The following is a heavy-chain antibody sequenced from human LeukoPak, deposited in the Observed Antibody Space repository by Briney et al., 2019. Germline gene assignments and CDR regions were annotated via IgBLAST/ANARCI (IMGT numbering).Heavy chain of an antibody. CDR1: GFTFSSYS. D-gene: IGHD3-22*01. CDR3: ARGHYDSSGYYFFDY. V-gene: IGHV3-21*01. CDR2: ISSSSSYI. J-gene: IGHJ4*02. Sequence: GGSLRLSCAASGFTFSSYSMNWVRQAPGKGLEWVPSISSSSSYIYYADSVKGRFTISRDNAKNSLYLQMNSLRAEDTAVYYCARGHYDSSGYYFFDYWGQGTLVTVSS.